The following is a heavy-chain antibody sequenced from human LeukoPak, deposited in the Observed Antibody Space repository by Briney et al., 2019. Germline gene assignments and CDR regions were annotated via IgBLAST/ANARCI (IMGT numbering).Heavy chain of an antibody. J-gene: IGHJ3*02. V-gene: IGHV1-2*04. CDR1: GYTFTDYF. D-gene: IGHD4-17*01. Sequence: GSVNVSLMSSGYTFTDYFMHWVRPPPGQGVAGMGFINQNRGGTNFAQKFQGWVTMTRDTSISTAYMELSRLRSDDTAVYYCARETTVATGSDAFDIWGQGTMVTVSS. CDR2: INQNRGGT. CDR3: ARETTVATGSDAFDI.